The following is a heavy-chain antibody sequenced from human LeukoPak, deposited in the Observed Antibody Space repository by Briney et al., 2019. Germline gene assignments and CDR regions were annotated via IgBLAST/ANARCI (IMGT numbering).Heavy chain of an antibody. J-gene: IGHJ4*02. Sequence: ASVKVSCKASGYTFTGYYMHWVRQAPGQGLEWMGWINPNSGGTNYAQKFQGRVTMTRDTSISTAYMELSRLRSDDTAVYYCAREMATSQAIDYWGQGTLVTVSS. V-gene: IGHV1-2*02. D-gene: IGHD5-24*01. CDR1: GYTFTGYY. CDR3: AREMATSQAIDY. CDR2: INPNSGGT.